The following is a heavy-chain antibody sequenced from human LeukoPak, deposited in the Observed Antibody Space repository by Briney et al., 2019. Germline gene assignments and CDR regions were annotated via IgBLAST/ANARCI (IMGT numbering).Heavy chain of an antibody. D-gene: IGHD3-10*01. Sequence: GGSLRLSCIASGFSFGDYALSWVRQAPGKGLEWVGRIKSKTDGGTTDYAAPVKGRFTISRDDSKNTLYLQMNSLKTEDTAVYYCTTGITMVRGVIIRDYWGQGTLVTVSS. J-gene: IGHJ4*02. CDR2: IKSKTDGGTT. CDR3: TTGITMVRGVIIRDY. V-gene: IGHV3-15*01. CDR1: GFSFGDYA.